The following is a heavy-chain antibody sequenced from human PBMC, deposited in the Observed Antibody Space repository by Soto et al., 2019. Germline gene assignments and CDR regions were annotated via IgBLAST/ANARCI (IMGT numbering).Heavy chain of an antibody. J-gene: IGHJ6*02. V-gene: IGHV3-74*01. CDR1: GFTFSNYW. Sequence: VQLVESGGGLVQPGGSLRLSCTASGFTFSNYWIHWVRQAPGKGLMWVSRINSDGTITNYADFVKGLFTISRDNAKNTLYLQMNSLRAEDTALYYCARGVRGHYGKDVWGQGTTVTVSS. CDR2: INSDGTIT. D-gene: IGHD3-10*01. CDR3: ARGVRGHYGKDV.